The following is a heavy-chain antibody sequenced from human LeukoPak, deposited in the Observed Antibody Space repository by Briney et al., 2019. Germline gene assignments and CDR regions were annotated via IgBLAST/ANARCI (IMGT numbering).Heavy chain of an antibody. D-gene: IGHD3-16*01. CDR2: ISDDGSNR. J-gene: IGHJ5*02. Sequence: PGGSLTLACAAASFTFTSYCIDCVRQAPGKWRESVAVISDDGSNRYYAGSVKGRFTVYRDTSKNTLYLQMNSLRAEDTAVYYCAKTRSRNMITFGGVENWFDPWGQGTLVTVSS. CDR3: AKTRSRNMITFGGVENWFDP. V-gene: IGHV3-30*18. CDR1: SFTFTSYC.